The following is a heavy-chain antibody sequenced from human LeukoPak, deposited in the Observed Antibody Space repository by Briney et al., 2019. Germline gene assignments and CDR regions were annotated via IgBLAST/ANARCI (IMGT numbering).Heavy chain of an antibody. J-gene: IGHJ5*02. D-gene: IGHD4-17*01. V-gene: IGHV1-2*02. CDR3: AKGNDYGDFNWFDP. Sequence: GASVKVSCKASGYTFTGYYMHWVRQAPGQGLEWMGWINPNSGGTNYAQKFQGRVTMTRDTSISTAYMELSRLRSDDTAVYYCAKGNDYGDFNWFDPWGQGTLVTVSS. CDR2: INPNSGGT. CDR1: GYTFTGYY.